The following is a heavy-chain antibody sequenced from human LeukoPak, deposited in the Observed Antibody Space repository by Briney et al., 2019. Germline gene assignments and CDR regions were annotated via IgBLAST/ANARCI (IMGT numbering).Heavy chain of an antibody. CDR1: GFTFSSYA. D-gene: IGHD6-13*01. J-gene: IGHJ4*02. Sequence: GGSLRLSCAASGFTFSSYAMSWVRQAPGKGLEWISYINSGSSTIKYADSVKGRFSISRDNAKNSLYLQMNSLRAEDTAVYYCARTIAAAGLGFDYWGQGTLVTVSS. V-gene: IGHV3-48*04. CDR3: ARTIAAAGLGFDY. CDR2: INSGSSTI.